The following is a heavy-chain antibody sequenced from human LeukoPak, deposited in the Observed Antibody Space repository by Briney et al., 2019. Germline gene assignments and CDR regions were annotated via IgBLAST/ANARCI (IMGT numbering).Heavy chain of an antibody. Sequence: PGGSLRLSCGASGFTFSSYWMSWVRQAPGKGLEWVANIKEDGSEKNYVDSVRGRFTISIDNAKNSLYLQMNSLRAEDTAVYFCARGGGRHVEYWGQGTLVTVSS. CDR3: ARGGGRHVEY. CDR1: GFTFSSYW. CDR2: IKEDGSEK. D-gene: IGHD3-16*01. V-gene: IGHV3-7*05. J-gene: IGHJ4*02.